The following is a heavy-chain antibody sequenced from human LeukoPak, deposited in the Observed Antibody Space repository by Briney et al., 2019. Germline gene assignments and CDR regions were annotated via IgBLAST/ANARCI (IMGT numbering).Heavy chain of an antibody. CDR1: GFTFSSYS. Sequence: GGSLRLSCAASGFTFSSYSMNWVRQAPGKGLEWVSSISSSSSYIYYADSVKGRFTISRDNARNSLYLQMNSLRAEDTAVYFCARAKEGFCTRTNCRPSDYWGQGTLVTVSS. D-gene: IGHD2-2*01. CDR3: ARAKEGFCTRTNCRPSDY. CDR2: ISSSSSYI. J-gene: IGHJ4*02. V-gene: IGHV3-21*01.